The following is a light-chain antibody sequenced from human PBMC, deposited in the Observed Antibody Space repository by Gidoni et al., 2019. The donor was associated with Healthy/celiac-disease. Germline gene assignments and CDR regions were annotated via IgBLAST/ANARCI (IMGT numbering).Light chain of an antibody. CDR2: AAS. CDR3: QQSYSTPLT. CDR1: QSISSY. Sequence: DIQMTQSPSSLSASVGDRVTITCRASQSISSYLNWYQQKPGKAPKLLIYAASSLQSGVPSRFSVSGSGTDFTLTISSLQPEVFATYYCQQSYSTPLTFXGXTKVEIK. V-gene: IGKV1-39*01. J-gene: IGKJ4*01.